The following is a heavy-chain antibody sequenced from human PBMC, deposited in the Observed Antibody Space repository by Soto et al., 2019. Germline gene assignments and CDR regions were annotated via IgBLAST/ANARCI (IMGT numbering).Heavy chain of an antibody. CDR2: IIPMLGVP. Sequence: QVQLVQSGAEVKKPGSSVNVSCKASGGTFNSYAINWVRQAPGQGLEWVGRIIPMLGVPNYAQKFQGRNMITADKFTATAYMEVTSLRSEDTAVYYCAGGATGSFHYYYMDVWGKGTTVTVSS. V-gene: IGHV1-69*04. D-gene: IGHD3-10*01. J-gene: IGHJ6*03. CDR3: AGGATGSFHYYYMDV. CDR1: GGTFNSYA.